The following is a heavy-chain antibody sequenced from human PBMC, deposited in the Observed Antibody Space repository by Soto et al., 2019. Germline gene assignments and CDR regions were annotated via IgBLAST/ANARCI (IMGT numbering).Heavy chain of an antibody. CDR1: GFTFSSYA. V-gene: IGHV3-30-3*01. D-gene: IGHD2-2*01. CDR2: ISYDGSNK. CDR3: YSGHCSSTSCYGGEKENY. J-gene: IGHJ4*02. Sequence: GGSLRLSCAASGFTFSSYAMHWVRQAPGKGLEWVAVISYDGSNKYYADSVKGRFTISRDNSKNTLYLQMNSLRAEDTAVYYCYSGHCSSTSCYGGEKENYWGQGTLVTVSS.